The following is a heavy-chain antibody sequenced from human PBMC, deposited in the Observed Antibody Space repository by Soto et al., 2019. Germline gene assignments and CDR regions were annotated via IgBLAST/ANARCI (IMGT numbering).Heavy chain of an antibody. D-gene: IGHD3-10*01. CDR2: INAGNGNT. CDR3: SRGSGLNWFDP. J-gene: IGHJ5*02. V-gene: IGHV1-3*01. Sequence: QVQLVQSGAEVKKPGASVKVSCKASGYTFTNYAMHWVRQAPGQRLEWMGWINAGNGNTKYSQKFQGRVTITRDTSASIAYMELSSLRSEDTAVYYCSRGSGLNWFDPWGQGTLVTVSS. CDR1: GYTFTNYA.